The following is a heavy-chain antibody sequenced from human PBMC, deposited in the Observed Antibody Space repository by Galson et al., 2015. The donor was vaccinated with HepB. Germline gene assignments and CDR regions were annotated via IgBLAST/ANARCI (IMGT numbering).Heavy chain of an antibody. CDR3: TRKWAFDI. Sequence: LRLSCAASGFTLSNYSMNWVRQAPGKGLEWLSYITSSSSNIYYADSVKGRFTISRDNAKKSLYLEMTSLRDEDMAVYYCTRKWAFDIWGQGTMVAVS. D-gene: IGHD1-26*01. J-gene: IGHJ3*02. V-gene: IGHV3-48*02. CDR1: GFTLSNYS. CDR2: ITSSSSNI.